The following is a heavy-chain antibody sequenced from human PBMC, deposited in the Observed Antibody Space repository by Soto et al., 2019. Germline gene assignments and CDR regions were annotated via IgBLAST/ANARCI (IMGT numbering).Heavy chain of an antibody. CDR2: INAVNGKT. V-gene: IGHV1-3*01. J-gene: IGHJ2*01. D-gene: IGHD4-17*01. CDR1: GYPFSNFA. Sequence: QVHLVQSGAEVKKPGASVKVSCKASGYPFSNFAMNWVRQAPGQRLEWMGQINAVNGKTTYAEKFQGRVTLMTDTSASTAYMELSSLRGDDTAIYYCATATTVDTCCYFDLWGRGTLVTVSS. CDR3: ATATTVDTCCYFDL.